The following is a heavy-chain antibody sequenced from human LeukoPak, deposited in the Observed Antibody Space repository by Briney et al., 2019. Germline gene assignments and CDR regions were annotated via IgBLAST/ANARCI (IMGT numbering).Heavy chain of an antibody. J-gene: IGHJ2*01. CDR1: GFTFSSYA. Sequence: GGSLILSCAASGFTFSSYAMSWVRQAPGKGLEWVSAISGSIGSTYYADSVKGRFTISRGNSKNTLYLEMNSLRAEDTALYYCAKDVRSGWLQAFDLWGRGTLVTVSS. CDR3: AKDVRSGWLQAFDL. CDR2: ISGSIGST. V-gene: IGHV3-23*01. D-gene: IGHD5-12*01.